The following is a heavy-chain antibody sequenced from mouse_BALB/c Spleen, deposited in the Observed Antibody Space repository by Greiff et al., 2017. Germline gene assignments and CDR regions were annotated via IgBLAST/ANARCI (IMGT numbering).Heavy chain of an antibody. Sequence: EVQLVESGGGLVKPGGSLKLSCAASGFTFSSYAMSWVRQSPEKRLEWVAEISSGGSYTYYPDTVTGRFTISRDNAKNTLYLEMSSLRSEDTAMYYCAREYGNYYFDYWGQGTTLTVSS. CDR3: AREYGNYYFDY. CDR1: GFTFSSYA. D-gene: IGHD2-10*02. V-gene: IGHV5-9-4*01. J-gene: IGHJ2*01. CDR2: ISSGGSYT.